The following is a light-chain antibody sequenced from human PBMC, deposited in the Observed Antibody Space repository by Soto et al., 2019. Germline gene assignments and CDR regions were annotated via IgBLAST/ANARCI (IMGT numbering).Light chain of an antibody. CDR1: SSDVGGYNY. V-gene: IGLV2-14*01. Sequence: QSALTQPASVSGSPGQSITISCTGTSSDVGGYNYVSWYQQHPGKAPKLIIYEISNRPSGVSNRFSGSKYGNTASLTISGLQAEDEADYYCNSYTRKSTGVFCTGTTLTVL. J-gene: IGLJ1*01. CDR3: NSYTRKSTGV. CDR2: EIS.